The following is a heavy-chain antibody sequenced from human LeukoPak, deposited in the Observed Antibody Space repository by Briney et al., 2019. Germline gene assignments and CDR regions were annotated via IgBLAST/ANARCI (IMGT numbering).Heavy chain of an antibody. CDR1: GGSISSSSYY. CDR2: IYYSGST. J-gene: IGHJ3*02. D-gene: IGHD6-19*01. Sequence: PSETLSLTCTVSGGSISSSSYYWGWIRQPPGKGLEWIGSIYYSGSTYYNPSLKSRVTISVDTSKNQFSLKLSSVTAADTAVYYCARDPELSGAVAVRGQDDAFDIWGQGTMVTVSS. CDR3: ARDPELSGAVAVRGQDDAFDI. V-gene: IGHV4-39*07.